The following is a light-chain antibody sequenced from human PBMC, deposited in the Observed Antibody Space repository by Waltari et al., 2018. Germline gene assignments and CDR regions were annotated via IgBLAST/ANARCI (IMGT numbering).Light chain of an antibody. Sequence: VLTQSPAKLSLSPGERATLSCRASQSVSNYLAWYQQKPGQAPTLLIYDTSNRATDIPARFSGSGSGTDFTLTITSLEPGDSAIYYCQQRAKWPLTFGGGTRVETK. J-gene: IGKJ4*01. CDR1: QSVSNY. CDR2: DTS. V-gene: IGKV3-11*01. CDR3: QQRAKWPLT.